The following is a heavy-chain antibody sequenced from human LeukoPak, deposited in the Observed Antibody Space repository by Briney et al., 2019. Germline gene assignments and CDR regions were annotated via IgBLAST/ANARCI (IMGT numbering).Heavy chain of an antibody. D-gene: IGHD5-18*01. J-gene: IGHJ4*02. CDR3: ARLRGYSYGYADY. V-gene: IGHV3-48*04. Sequence: GGSLRLSCAASGFTLSNYGMHWVRQAPGKGLEWVSYISNSGSTIDYADSVKGRFTISRDNAKNSLYLQMNSLRAEDTAVYYCARLRGYSYGYADYWGQGTLVTVSS. CDR1: GFTLSNYG. CDR2: ISNSGSTI.